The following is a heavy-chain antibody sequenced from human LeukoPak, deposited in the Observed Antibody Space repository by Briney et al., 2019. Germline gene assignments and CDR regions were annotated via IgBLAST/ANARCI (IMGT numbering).Heavy chain of an antibody. D-gene: IGHD3-10*01. Sequence: GGSLRLSCAASGFTFSSSWMHWVRQAPGKGLEWVSSIATSSDYIYYAGSLKGRFTISRDNAKNPLYLHMNSLRPDDTAVYYCARGRSITILRGVAISDGFDIWGQGTKVTVS. V-gene: IGHV3-21*06. CDR3: ARGRSITILRGVAISDGFDI. CDR1: GFTFSSSW. CDR2: IATSSDYI. J-gene: IGHJ3*02.